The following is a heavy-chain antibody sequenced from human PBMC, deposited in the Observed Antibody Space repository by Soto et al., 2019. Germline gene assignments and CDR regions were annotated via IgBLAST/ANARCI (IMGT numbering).Heavy chain of an antibody. CDR2: ISYDGSNK. Sequence: LRLSCAASGFTFSSYGMHWVRQAPGKGLEWVAVISYDGSNKYYADSVKGRFTISRDNSKNTLYLQMNSLRAEDTAVYYCAIPYYYDSSGSWGQGTMVTVSS. CDR3: AIPYYYDSSGS. CDR1: GFTFSSYG. D-gene: IGHD3-22*01. J-gene: IGHJ3*01. V-gene: IGHV3-30*03.